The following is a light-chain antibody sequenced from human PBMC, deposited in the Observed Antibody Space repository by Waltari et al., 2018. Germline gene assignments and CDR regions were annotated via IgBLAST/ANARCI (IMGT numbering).Light chain of an antibody. J-gene: IGLJ7*01. CDR2: ENS. V-gene: IGLV1-51*02. CDR1: SPNLRNNY. CDR3: GTWDSSLSGAV. Sequence: QSVLTQPPSVSPAPGQRVTLPRSGCSPNLRNNYVTWYRQFPGTAPKLLIYENSERPSGIPGRFSGSKSGTSATLDITGLQAGDEADYYCGTWDSSLSGAVFGGGTHLTVL.